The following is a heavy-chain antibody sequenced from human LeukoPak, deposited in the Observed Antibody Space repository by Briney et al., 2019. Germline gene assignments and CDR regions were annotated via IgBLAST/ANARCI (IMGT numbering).Heavy chain of an antibody. V-gene: IGHV7-4-1*02. D-gene: IGHD6-19*01. J-gene: IGHJ5*02. Sequence: ASVKVSCKASGYTFTSYAMNWVRQAPGRGLEWMGWINTNTGNPTYAQGFTGRFVFSLDASVSTAYLQISSLKAEDTAVYYCALAVALGHNWFDPWGQGTLVTVSS. CDR3: ALAVALGHNWFDP. CDR1: GYTFTSYA. CDR2: INTNTGNP.